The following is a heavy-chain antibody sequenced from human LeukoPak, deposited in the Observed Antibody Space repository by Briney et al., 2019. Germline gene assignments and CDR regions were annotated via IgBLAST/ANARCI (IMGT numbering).Heavy chain of an antibody. D-gene: IGHD3-10*01. V-gene: IGHV3-33*01. CDR3: ARDSNSYGSGATIDS. J-gene: IGHJ5*01. Sequence: GGSLRLSCAASGFTFSTYGMHWVRQAPGKGLEWLTDIWYDGSNKYYTDSVKGRFTISRDNSKNTLYLQMSSLRAEDTAVYYCARDSNSYGSGATIDSWGQEPWSPSPQ. CDR1: GFTFSTYG. CDR2: IWYDGSNK.